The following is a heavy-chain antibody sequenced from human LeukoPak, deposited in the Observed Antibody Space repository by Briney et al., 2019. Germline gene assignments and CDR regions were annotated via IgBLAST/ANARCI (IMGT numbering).Heavy chain of an antibody. J-gene: IGHJ4*02. CDR2: IRYDGSNK. V-gene: IGHV3-30*02. D-gene: IGHD3-3*01. CDR3: AKSEGPVFLNYFDY. CDR1: GFTFSSYA. Sequence: GGSLRLSCAASGFTFSSYAMSWVRQAPGKGLEWVAFIRYDGSNKYYADSVKGRFTISRDNSKNTLYLQMNSLRAEDTAVYYCAKSEGPVFLNYFDYWGQGTLVTVSS.